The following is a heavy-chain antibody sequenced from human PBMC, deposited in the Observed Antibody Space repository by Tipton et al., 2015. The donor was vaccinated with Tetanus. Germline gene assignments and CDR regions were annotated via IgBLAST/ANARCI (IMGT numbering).Heavy chain of an antibody. Sequence: TLSLTCAVYGGSLSRYYWTWIRQPPGRGLEWIGEVDDSGSTNYSPSLKSRVTISVDTSNNQFSLKLNSVTAADTAVYYCARLAPYSNHLDAWGQGALVTVSS. D-gene: IGHD4-11*01. CDR2: VDDSGST. J-gene: IGHJ4*02. CDR1: GGSLSRYY. CDR3: ARLAPYSNHLDA. V-gene: IGHV4-34*01.